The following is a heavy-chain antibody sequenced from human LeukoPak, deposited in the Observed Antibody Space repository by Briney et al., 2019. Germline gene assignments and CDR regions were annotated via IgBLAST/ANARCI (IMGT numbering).Heavy chain of an antibody. J-gene: IGHJ5*02. CDR2: IYYNGST. CDR1: GGSVGSFS. V-gene: IGHV4-59*08. Sequence: PSETLSLTCIVSGGSVGSFSWSWIRQSPGKGLEWIGFIYYNGSTNCNPSLKSRVTISVDRSKSQFSLKLSSVTAADTALYYCARAVGYYGSGSSGEEWFDPWGQGILVTVSS. D-gene: IGHD3-10*01. CDR3: ARAVGYYGSGSSGEEWFDP.